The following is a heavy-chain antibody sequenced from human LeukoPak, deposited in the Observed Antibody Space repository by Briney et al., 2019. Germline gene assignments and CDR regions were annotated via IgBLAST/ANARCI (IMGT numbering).Heavy chain of an antibody. CDR1: GFTFSSYS. Sequence: GGSLRLSCAASGFTFSSYSMNWVRQAPGKGLEWVSSISSSSSYIYYADSVKGRFTISRDNAKNSLYLQMNSLRVEDTAVYYCARESTGAYAFDIWGQGTMVTVSS. CDR2: ISSSSSYI. D-gene: IGHD2-2*01. CDR3: ARESTGAYAFDI. J-gene: IGHJ3*02. V-gene: IGHV3-21*01.